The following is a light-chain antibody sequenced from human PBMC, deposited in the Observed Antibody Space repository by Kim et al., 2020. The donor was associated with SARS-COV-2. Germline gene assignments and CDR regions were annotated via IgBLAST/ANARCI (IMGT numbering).Light chain of an antibody. J-gene: IGLJ2*01. CDR3: QAWDSAVV. CDR2: QDV. Sequence: SYELTQPPSVSVSPGQTASITCSGDKLGDKYAYWYQQKPGQSPVVVIYQDVKRPSGIPERFSGSNSGNTATLTISGTQSADEADYYCQAWDSAVVFGGGT. CDR1: KLGDKY. V-gene: IGLV3-1*01.